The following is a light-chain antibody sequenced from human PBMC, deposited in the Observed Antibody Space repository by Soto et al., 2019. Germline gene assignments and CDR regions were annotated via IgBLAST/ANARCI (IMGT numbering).Light chain of an antibody. V-gene: IGLV2-14*01. CDR1: SSDVGGYKY. Sequence: QSALTQPASVSGSPGQSITISCTGTSSDVGGYKYVSWYQQHPDKAPKLIIFEVSNRPSGISSRFSGSKSGNTASLTISGVQAEDEADYYFASYTRSSTSVIFRRRTKLTVL. CDR2: EVS. J-gene: IGLJ2*01. CDR3: ASYTRSSTSVI.